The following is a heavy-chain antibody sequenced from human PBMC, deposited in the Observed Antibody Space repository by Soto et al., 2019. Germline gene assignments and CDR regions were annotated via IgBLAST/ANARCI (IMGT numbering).Heavy chain of an antibody. V-gene: IGHV1-46*01. D-gene: IGHD4-17*01. CDR2: INPSGGST. CDR1: GYTFTSYY. J-gene: IGHJ4*02. CDR3: ARARESHYDYGDYGPLEY. Sequence: ASVKVSCKASGYTFTSYYMHWVRQAPGQGLEWMGIINPSGGSTSYAQKFQGRVTMTRDTSTSTVYMELSSLRSEDTAVYYCARARESHYDYGDYGPLEYWGQGTLVTVSS.